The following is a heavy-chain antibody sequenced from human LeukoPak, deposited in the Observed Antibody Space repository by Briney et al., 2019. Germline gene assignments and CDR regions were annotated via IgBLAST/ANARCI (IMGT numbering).Heavy chain of an antibody. J-gene: IGHJ4*02. V-gene: IGHV3-30-3*01. CDR1: GFTFSSFS. CDR2: ISSEGSKK. D-gene: IGHD3-22*01. Sequence: GGSLRLSCAASGFTFSSFSIHWVRQALGKGLEWVAVISSEGSKKFYADSVKGRFTISRDNSKNTLYLQMNRLGAEDSAVYYCAREPHYYDSSGYYTPYTDYWGQGTLVTVSS. CDR3: AREPHYYDSSGYYTPYTDY.